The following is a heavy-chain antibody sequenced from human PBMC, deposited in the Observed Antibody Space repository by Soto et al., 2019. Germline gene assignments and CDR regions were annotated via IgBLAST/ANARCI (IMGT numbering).Heavy chain of an antibody. Sequence: GGSLRLSCAASGFTFSSYAMHWVRQAPGKGLEWVAVISYDGSNKYYADSLKGRFTISRDNSKNTLYLQMNTLRAEDTAVYYCAKDVSSSSSWYVFDYWGQGTLVTVSS. CDR3: AKDVSSSSSWYVFDY. V-gene: IGHV3-30-3*01. CDR2: ISYDGSNK. D-gene: IGHD6-13*01. J-gene: IGHJ4*02. CDR1: GFTFSSYA.